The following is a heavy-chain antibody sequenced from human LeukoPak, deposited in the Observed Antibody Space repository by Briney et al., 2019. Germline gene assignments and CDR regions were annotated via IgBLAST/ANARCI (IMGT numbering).Heavy chain of an antibody. V-gene: IGHV1-18*01. J-gene: IGHJ4*02. D-gene: IGHD2-15*01. CDR3: ARASYCSGGSCYSDY. Sequence: ASVKVSCKASGYTFTSYSISWGRQAPGQGLEWMGWISGYNGNTIYAQKVKGRVTMTTDTSTSTAYMELTSLKSDDTALYYCARASYCSGGSCYSDYWGQGTLVTVSS. CDR2: ISGYNGNT. CDR1: GYTFTSYS.